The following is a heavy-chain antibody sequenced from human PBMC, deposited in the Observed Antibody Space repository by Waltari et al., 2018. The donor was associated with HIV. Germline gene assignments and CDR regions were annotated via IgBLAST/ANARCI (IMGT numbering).Heavy chain of an antibody. CDR3: SRSESSTWANLDF. Sequence: QVQLVQSGTEVRNPGASVPVACRPSGYPFGSHNLHWVRQAPGEGFEWVGWINPGNGDTDYAQKFQGWVTMTKGTSSNTVYLTLNRLRSDDTAIYYCSRSESSTWANLDFWGQGTLVSVSS. V-gene: IGHV1-2*04. CDR1: GYPFGSHN. CDR2: INPGNGDT. D-gene: IGHD3-10*01. J-gene: IGHJ4*02.